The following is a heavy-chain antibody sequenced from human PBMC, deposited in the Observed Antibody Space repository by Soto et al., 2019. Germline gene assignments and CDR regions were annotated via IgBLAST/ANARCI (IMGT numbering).Heavy chain of an antibody. CDR3: ASSNYGDYYSY. Sequence: QVQLQQWGAGLLKPSETLSLTCAVYGGSFSGYYRSWIRHPPGMAPEWIGETNHSGSTNYNPSLKSRVTISVDTSKNQFSLKLSSVTAADTAVYYCASSNYGDYYSYWGQGTLVTVSS. V-gene: IGHV4-34*01. D-gene: IGHD4-17*01. J-gene: IGHJ4*02. CDR2: TNHSGST. CDR1: GGSFSGYY.